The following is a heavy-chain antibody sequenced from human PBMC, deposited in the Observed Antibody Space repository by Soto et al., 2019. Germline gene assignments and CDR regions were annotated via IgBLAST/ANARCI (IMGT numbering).Heavy chain of an antibody. V-gene: IGHV1-18*01. Sequence: QVQLVQSGAEVKKPGASVKVSCKASGYTFTRYGISWVRQAPGQGLEWMGWISAYNGNTNYAQKLQGRVTMTTDTSTGTAYLGLGSLRSGDTAVYYCARTRYSSSCSDYWGQGTLVTVSS. J-gene: IGHJ4*02. CDR2: ISAYNGNT. D-gene: IGHD6-13*01. CDR3: ARTRYSSSCSDY. CDR1: GYTFTRYG.